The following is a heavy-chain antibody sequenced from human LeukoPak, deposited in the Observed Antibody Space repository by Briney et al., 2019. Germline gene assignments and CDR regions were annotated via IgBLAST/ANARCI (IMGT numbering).Heavy chain of an antibody. V-gene: IGHV3-33*01. CDR2: IWYDGSNK. J-gene: IGHJ4*02. CDR1: GFTFSSYG. D-gene: IGHD3-16*01. Sequence: QPGRSLRLSCAASGFTFSSYGMHWVRQAPGKGLEWVAVIWYDGSNKYYADSVKGRFTISRDNSKNTLYLQMNSLRAEDTAVYYCARPADGGLGRYFDYWGQGTLVTVSS. CDR3: ARPADGGLGRYFDY.